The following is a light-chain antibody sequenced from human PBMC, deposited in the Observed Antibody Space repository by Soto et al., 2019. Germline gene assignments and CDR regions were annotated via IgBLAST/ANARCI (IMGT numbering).Light chain of an antibody. CDR1: SSNIGSNT. CDR2: SNH. Sequence: QSVLTQPPSASGTPGQRVTISCSGSSSNIGSNTVNWYQQLPGTAPKLLIYSNHQRPSGVPDRFSGSKSGTSASLAISGLQSEDDADYYCAAWDDSLNGTNWVFGGGTKLTVL. CDR3: AAWDDSLNGTNWV. V-gene: IGLV1-44*01. J-gene: IGLJ3*02.